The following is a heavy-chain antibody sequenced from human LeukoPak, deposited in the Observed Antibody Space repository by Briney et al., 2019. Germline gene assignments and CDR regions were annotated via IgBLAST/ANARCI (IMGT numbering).Heavy chain of an antibody. J-gene: IGHJ4*02. D-gene: IGHD2-2*01. CDR2: IYYSGST. V-gene: IGHV4-59*12. CDR3: ARESAEVRETSSLDY. CDR1: GGSISSYY. Sequence: PSETLSLTCTVSGGSISSYYWSWIQQPPGKGLEWIGYIYYSGSTNYNPSLKSRVTISVDTSKNQFSLKLSSVTAADTAVYYCARESAEVRETSSLDYWGQGTLATVSS.